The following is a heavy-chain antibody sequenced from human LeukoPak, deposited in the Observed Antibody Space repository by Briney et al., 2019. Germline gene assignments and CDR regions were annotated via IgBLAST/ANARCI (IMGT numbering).Heavy chain of an antibody. CDR2: ISSSSSYI. CDR1: GFAFSSYS. J-gene: IGHJ4*02. D-gene: IGHD6-6*01. CDR3: ARVGVRYSSSATFDY. Sequence: GGSLTLSCAASGFAFSSYSMNWVRQAPGKGLEWVSSISSSSSYIYYADSVKGRITISRDKAKNALYLQMNSLRAEDTAVYYCARVGVRYSSSATFDYWGQGTLVTVSS. V-gene: IGHV3-21*01.